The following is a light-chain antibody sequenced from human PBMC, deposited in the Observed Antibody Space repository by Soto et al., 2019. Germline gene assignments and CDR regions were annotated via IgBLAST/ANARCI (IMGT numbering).Light chain of an antibody. J-gene: IGKJ1*01. Sequence: MAMTQSPVSLTVTPGEPASISCRSSQSLLDRKGYNLLDWYLQKPGQSPQLLIYLGSNRASGVPDRFSGSGSGTDFTLKISRVQAEDVGVYYCTQALRIPPTFRQGTKVDIK. CDR1: QSLLDRKGYNL. CDR3: TQALRIPPT. V-gene: IGKV2-28*01. CDR2: LGS.